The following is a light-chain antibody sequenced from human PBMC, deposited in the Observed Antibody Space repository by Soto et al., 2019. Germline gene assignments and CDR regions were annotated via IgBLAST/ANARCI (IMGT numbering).Light chain of an antibody. J-gene: IGKJ2*01. V-gene: IGKV2-30*01. CDR2: KVS. Sequence: DVVMTQSPLSLPVTFGQPASISCRSSQSLVDRDGNTYLNWFQQRPGQSPRRLIYKVSKRDSGGPGRFSVSGSGSDFTFKISRLETEDVGVYEYMQGSHWPPYTFGQGTKLEIK. CDR3: MQGSHWPPYT. CDR1: QSLVDRDGNTY.